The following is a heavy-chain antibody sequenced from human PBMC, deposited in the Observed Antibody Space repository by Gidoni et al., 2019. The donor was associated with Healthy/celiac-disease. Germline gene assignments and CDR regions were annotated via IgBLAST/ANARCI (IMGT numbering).Heavy chain of an antibody. CDR3: ARGVSPAGQMGELSLCLDY. V-gene: IGHV4-30-4*01. CDR2: IYYSGST. CDR1: GGSISSGDYY. Sequence: QVQLQESGPGLVKPSQTLSLTCTVSGGSISSGDYYWSWIRQPPGKGLEWIGYIYYSGSTYYNPSLKSRVTISVDTSKNQFSLKLSSVTAADTAVYYCARGVSPAGQMGELSLCLDYWGQGTLVTVSS. D-gene: IGHD3-16*02. J-gene: IGHJ4*02.